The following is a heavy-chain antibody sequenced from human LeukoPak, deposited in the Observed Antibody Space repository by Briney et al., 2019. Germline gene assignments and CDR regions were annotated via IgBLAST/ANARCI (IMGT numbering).Heavy chain of an antibody. V-gene: IGHV1-69*04. J-gene: IGHJ3*02. CDR3: ARERRRAGAAFDI. D-gene: IGHD2-21*01. CDR1: GGTFSSYA. CDR2: IIPIFGIA. Sequence: GASVKVSCTASGGTFSSYAISWVRQAPGQGLEWMGRIIPIFGIANYAQKFQGRVTITADKSTSTAYMELSSLRSEDTAVYYCARERRRAGAAFDIWGQGTMVTVSS.